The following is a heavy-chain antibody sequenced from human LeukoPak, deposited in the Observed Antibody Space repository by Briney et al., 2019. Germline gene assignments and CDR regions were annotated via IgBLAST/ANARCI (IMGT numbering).Heavy chain of an antibody. J-gene: IGHJ6*02. CDR2: IYYSGST. V-gene: IGHV4-31*03. Sequence: SETLSLTCTVSGGSISSGGYYWSWIRQHPGKGLEWIGYIYYSGSTYYNPSLKSRVTISVDTSKNQFSLKLSSVTAADTAVYYCARIRLPYSGYAGYYGMDVWGQGTTVTVSS. CDR1: GGSISSGGYY. D-gene: IGHD5-12*01. CDR3: ARIRLPYSGYAGYYGMDV.